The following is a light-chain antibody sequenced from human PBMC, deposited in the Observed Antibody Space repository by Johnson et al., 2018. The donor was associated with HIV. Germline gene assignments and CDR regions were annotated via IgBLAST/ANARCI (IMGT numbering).Light chain of an antibody. V-gene: IGLV1-51*02. CDR3: GTWDSSLIAGWV. CDR2: ENN. CDR1: SSNIGNNY. J-gene: IGLJ1*01. Sequence: QAVLTQPPSVSAAPGQKVTISCSGSSSNIGNNYVSWYQQLPGTAPKLLIYENNKRPSGIPDRFSGSKSGTSATLGITGLQTGDEADYYCGTWDSSLIAGWVFGTGTKVTVL.